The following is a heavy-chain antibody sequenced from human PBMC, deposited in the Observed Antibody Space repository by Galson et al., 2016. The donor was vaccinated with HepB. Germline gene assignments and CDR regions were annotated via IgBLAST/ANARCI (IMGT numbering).Heavy chain of an antibody. CDR3: VRDAYGDKRGDY. CDR2: ISVYSDNI. D-gene: IGHD4-17*01. CDR1: GFTFSSYD. Sequence: LRLSCAASGFTFSSYDMDWVRQAPGKGLEWMSYISVYSDNIDYADSVRGRFTVSRDNARNSLYLQMKSLRDEDTAVYYCVRDAYGDKRGDYWGQGTLVTVSS. V-gene: IGHV3-48*02. J-gene: IGHJ4*02.